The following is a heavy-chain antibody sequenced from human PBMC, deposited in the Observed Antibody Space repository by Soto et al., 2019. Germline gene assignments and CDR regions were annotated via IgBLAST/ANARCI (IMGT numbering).Heavy chain of an antibody. J-gene: IGHJ4*02. CDR3: ARPMNYNDYLDY. CDR2: INGNNGNT. V-gene: IGHV1-3*05. CDR1: GYTFTSYS. D-gene: IGHD3-10*01. Sequence: QVQLVQSGAEEKKPGASVKVSCKASGYTFTSYSMHWVRQAPGQRLEWMGWINGNNGNTRYSQNCQGRVTITRDTSARTDYMELGSLRSEDTAVYYCARPMNYNDYLDYWGQGTLVTVSS.